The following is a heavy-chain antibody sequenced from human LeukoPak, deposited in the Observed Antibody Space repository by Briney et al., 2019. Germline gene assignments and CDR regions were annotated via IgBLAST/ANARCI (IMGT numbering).Heavy chain of an antibody. CDR1: GFTFSSYA. J-gene: IGHJ5*02. CDR2: VTGNDEST. Sequence: GGSLRLSCAASGFTFSSYAMSWVRQAPGRGLEWVSAVTGNDESTYYADSVKGRFTISRDKSKNTLYLLMISLRAEDTAVYHCARSAVGVTTGWFDPWGQRTLVTVSS. D-gene: IGHD1-26*01. CDR3: ARSAVGVTTGWFDP. V-gene: IGHV3-23*01.